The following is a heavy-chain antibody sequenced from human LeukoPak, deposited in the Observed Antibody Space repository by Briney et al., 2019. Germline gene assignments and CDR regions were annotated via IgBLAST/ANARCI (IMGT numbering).Heavy chain of an antibody. CDR1: GYTFTIYD. V-gene: IGHV1-8*01. J-gene: IGHJ6*03. Sequence: ASVTVSCKASGYTFTIYDINWVRQATGQGLEWMGWMNPNSGNTGYAQKFQGRVTMTRNTSISTAYMELSSLRSEDTAVYYCARGQGQETFDWFPRWVYYYYMDVGGKGTTVTVSS. CDR2: MNPNSGNT. D-gene: IGHD3-9*01. CDR3: ARGQGQETFDWFPRWVYYYYMDV.